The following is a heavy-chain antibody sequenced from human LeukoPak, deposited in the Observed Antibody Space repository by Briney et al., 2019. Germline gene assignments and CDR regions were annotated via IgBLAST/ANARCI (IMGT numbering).Heavy chain of an antibody. J-gene: IGHJ6*03. CDR1: GFTFSSYA. V-gene: IGHV3-30*01. Sequence: GRSLRLSCAASGFTFSSYAMHWVRQAPGKGLEWVAVISYDGSNKYYADSVKGRFTISRDNSKNTLYLQMNSLRAEDTAVYYCARGYPGYMDVWSKGTTVTVSS. D-gene: IGHD3-16*02. CDR3: ARGYPGYMDV. CDR2: ISYDGSNK.